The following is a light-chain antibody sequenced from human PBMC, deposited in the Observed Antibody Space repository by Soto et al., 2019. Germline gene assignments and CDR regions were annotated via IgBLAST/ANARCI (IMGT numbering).Light chain of an antibody. CDR2: EVS. J-gene: IGLJ3*02. CDR1: SSDVGGYNY. V-gene: IGLV2-8*01. CDR3: RSYAGSNNVV. Sequence: QSALTQPPSASGSPGQSVTISCTGTSSDVGGYNYVSWYQQHPGKAPKLMIYEVSKRPSGVPDRFAGSKSDNTASLTVSGLQAEDEADYYCRSYAGSNNVVFGGGTKLTV.